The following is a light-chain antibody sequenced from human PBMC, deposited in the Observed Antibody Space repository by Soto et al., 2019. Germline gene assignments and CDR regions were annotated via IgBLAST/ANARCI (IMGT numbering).Light chain of an antibody. J-gene: IGLJ1*01. CDR2: END. CDR3: GTWDSRLSIFV. Sequence: SVMTQPPSVSAAPGQKVTMSCFGGSSNIGNYYVSWHQQLPGTAPKLLIYENDKRPSGIPDRFSGSKSGSSATLGITGLQSGDEADYYCGTWDSRLSIFVFGTWTKVTVL. CDR1: SSNIGNYY. V-gene: IGLV1-51*02.